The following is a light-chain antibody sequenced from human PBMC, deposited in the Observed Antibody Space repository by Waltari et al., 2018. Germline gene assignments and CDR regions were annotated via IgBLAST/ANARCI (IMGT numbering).Light chain of an antibody. CDR3: QQYRHWPLA. CDR1: QTIVDN. Sequence: ETVMTQSPATLSVSPGERVTLSCRASQTIVDNLAWYQQRPGQPPRLLIYAASTRATGVPARFSGGGSGTEFTLTISSLQSEDFAVYYCQQYRHWPLAFGGGNKVEI. CDR2: AAS. J-gene: IGKJ4*01. V-gene: IGKV3-15*01.